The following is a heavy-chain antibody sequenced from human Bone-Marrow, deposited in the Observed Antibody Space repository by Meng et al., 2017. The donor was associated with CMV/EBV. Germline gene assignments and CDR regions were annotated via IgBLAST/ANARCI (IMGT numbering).Heavy chain of an antibody. CDR2: ISSSSSYI. Sequence: GGSLRLSCAASGFTFSSYSMNWVRQAPGKGLEWVSSISSSSSYIYYADSVKGRFTISRDNAKNSLYLQMNSLRADDTAVYYCARSPSIDCGGDCYSDYWGQGTLVTVSS. V-gene: IGHV3-21*01. CDR3: ARSPSIDCGGDCYSDY. J-gene: IGHJ4*02. CDR1: GFTFSSYS. D-gene: IGHD2-21*01.